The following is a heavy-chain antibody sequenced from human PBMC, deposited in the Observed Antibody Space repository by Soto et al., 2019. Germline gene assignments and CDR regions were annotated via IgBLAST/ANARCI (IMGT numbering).Heavy chain of an antibody. J-gene: IGHJ4*02. D-gene: IGHD4-17*01. V-gene: IGHV3-23*01. CDR1: GFTFSSYA. CDR2: ISGSGGST. CDR3: AKDTLATTVTTIGSYFDY. Sequence: EVQLLESGGGLVQPGGSLRLSCAASGFTFSSYAMSWVRQAPGEGLEWVSAISGSGGSTYYADSVKGRFTISRDNSKNTLYLQMNSLRAEDTAVYYCAKDTLATTVTTIGSYFDYWGQGTLVTVSS.